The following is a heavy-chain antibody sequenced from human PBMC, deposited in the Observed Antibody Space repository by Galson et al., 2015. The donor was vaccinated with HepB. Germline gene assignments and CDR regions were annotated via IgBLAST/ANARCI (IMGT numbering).Heavy chain of an antibody. CDR3: ARAYRYSPIDY. J-gene: IGHJ4*02. D-gene: IGHD3-16*02. CDR2: ISSSSSTI. CDR1: GFTFSSYS. Sequence: SLRLSCAASGFTFSSYSMNWVRQAPGKGLEWVSYISSSSSTIYYADSVKGRFTISRDNAKNSLYLQMNSLRAEDTAVYYCARAYRYSPIDYWGQGTLVTVSS. V-gene: IGHV3-48*01.